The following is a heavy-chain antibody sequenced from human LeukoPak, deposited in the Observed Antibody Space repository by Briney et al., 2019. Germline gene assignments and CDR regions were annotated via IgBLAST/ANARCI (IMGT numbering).Heavy chain of an antibody. V-gene: IGHV3-33*06. D-gene: IGHD2-2*02. CDR3: AKHRDIVVVPAAIFSYYYYGMDV. CDR2: IWYDGSNK. J-gene: IGHJ6*02. CDR1: GFTFSSYG. Sequence: PGGSLRLSCAASGFTFSSYGMHWVRQAPGKGLEWVAVIWYDGSNKYYADSVKGRFTISRDNSKNTLYLQMNSLRAEDTAVYYCAKHRDIVVVPAAIFSYYYYGMDVWGQGTTVTVSS.